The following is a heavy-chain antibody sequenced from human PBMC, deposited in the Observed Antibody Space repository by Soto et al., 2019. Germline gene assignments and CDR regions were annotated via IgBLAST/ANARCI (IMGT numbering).Heavy chain of an antibody. J-gene: IGHJ6*02. CDR3: ATGQTPGDYYQYGMDV. D-gene: IGHD3-10*01. Sequence: GESLKISCKGSGYSFTSYWITWVRQMPGKGLEWMGKIDPSDAYTNYSPSFQGHVTISADKSNSTAYLQWSSLRASDTAMYYCATGQTPGDYYQYGMDVWGQGTTVTVSS. CDR2: IDPSDAYT. CDR1: GYSFTSYW. V-gene: IGHV5-10-1*01.